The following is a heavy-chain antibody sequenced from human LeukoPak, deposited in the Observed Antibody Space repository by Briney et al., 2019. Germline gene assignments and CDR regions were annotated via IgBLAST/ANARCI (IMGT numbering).Heavy chain of an antibody. CDR2: IIPIFGTA. Sequence: SVKVSCKASGGTFSSYAISWVRHAPGQGLEWMGGIIPIFGTANYAQKFQGRVTITTDESTSTAYMELSSLRSEDTAVYYCATHYGGIQLYYYYYYMDVWGKGTTVTVSS. V-gene: IGHV1-69*05. CDR1: GGTFSSYA. J-gene: IGHJ6*03. D-gene: IGHD4-23*01. CDR3: ATHYGGIQLYYYYYYMDV.